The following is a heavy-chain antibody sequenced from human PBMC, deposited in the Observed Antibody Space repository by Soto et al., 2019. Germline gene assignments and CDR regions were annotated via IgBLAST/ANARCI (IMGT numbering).Heavy chain of an antibody. V-gene: IGHV3-15*07. CDR1: GFTFSNAW. CDR3: TTDRPQRFGVNYYGMDV. D-gene: IGHD2-8*01. Sequence: EVQLVESGGGLVKPGGSLRLSCAASGFTFSNAWMNWVRQAPGKGLEWVGRIKSKTDGGTTDYAAPVKGRFTISRDDSKNTRYLQMNSLKTEDTAVNYCTTDRPQRFGVNYYGMDVWGQGTTVTVSS. CDR2: IKSKTDGGTT. J-gene: IGHJ6*02.